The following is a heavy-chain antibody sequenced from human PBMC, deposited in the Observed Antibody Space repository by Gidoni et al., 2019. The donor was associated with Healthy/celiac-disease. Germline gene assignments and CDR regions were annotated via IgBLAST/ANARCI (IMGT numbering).Heavy chain of an antibody. Sequence: EVQLVESGGGLVKPGGSLRLSCPASGFTFSSYSMNWVRQAPGKGLEWVSSISSSSSYIYYADSVKGRFTISRDNAKNSLYLQMNSLRAEDTAVYYCARDYDILTGYYAIDYWGQGTLVTVSS. D-gene: IGHD3-9*01. J-gene: IGHJ4*02. CDR2: ISSSSSYI. V-gene: IGHV3-21*01. CDR1: GFTFSSYS. CDR3: ARDYDILTGYYAIDY.